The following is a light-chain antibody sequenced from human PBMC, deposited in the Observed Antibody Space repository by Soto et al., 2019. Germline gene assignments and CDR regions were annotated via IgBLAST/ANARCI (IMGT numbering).Light chain of an antibody. CDR3: QQYVNYPWT. CDR1: QRISSW. CDR2: KAS. J-gene: IGKJ1*01. V-gene: IGKV1-5*03. Sequence: DIRMTQSPSTLSASVGDRVTITCRANQRISSWLAWYKLKPGNAPRLISYKASTLESGVPSRLRGSGSGTEFTLTISSLKHDDFETYYCQQYVNYPWTFGPGTKVDIK.